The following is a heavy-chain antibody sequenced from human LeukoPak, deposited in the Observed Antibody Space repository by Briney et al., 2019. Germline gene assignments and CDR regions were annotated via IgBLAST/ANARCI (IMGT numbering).Heavy chain of an antibody. CDR1: GGSISNTNW. J-gene: IGHJ4*02. D-gene: IGHD2-8*01. CDR3: SRENGAFSPFGY. CDR2: ISLTGLT. V-gene: IGHV4-4*02. Sequence: PSGTLSLTCGVSGGSISNTNWWSWVRQPPGQGLEWIGEISLTGLTHYNPSLERRVTVSLDNSKNQLSLNLTSVTAADTAVYYCSRENGAFSPFGYWGQGTLVTVLS.